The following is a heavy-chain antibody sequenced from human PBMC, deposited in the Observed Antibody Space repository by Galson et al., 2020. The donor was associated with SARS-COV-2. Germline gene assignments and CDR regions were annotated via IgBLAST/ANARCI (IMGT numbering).Heavy chain of an antibody. CDR2: ISSSSSTI. D-gene: IGHD2-15*01. CDR3: ARDRGYCSGGRCYDFYDYGMDV. V-gene: IGHV3-48*02. Sequence: GESLKISCAASGFTFSSYSMNWVRQAPGKGLEWVSYISSSSSTIYYADSVKGRFTISRDNAKNSLYLQRNSLRDEDTAVYYCARDRGYCSGGRCYDFYDYGMDVWGQGTTVTVSS. J-gene: IGHJ6*02. CDR1: GFTFSSYS.